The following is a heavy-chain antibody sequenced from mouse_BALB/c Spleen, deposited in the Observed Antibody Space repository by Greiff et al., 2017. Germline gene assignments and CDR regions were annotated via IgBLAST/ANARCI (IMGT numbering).Heavy chain of an antibody. CDR1: GFAFSSYD. D-gene: IGHD1-2*01. CDR2: ISSSGGST. J-gene: IGHJ2*01. V-gene: IGHV5-12-1*01. Sequence: EVQLVESGGGLVKPGGSLKLSCAASGFAFSSYDMSWVRQTPEQRLEWVAYISSSGGSTYYPDTVKGRFTISRDNAKNTLYLQMSSLKSEDTAMYYCARHNYGYDYWGQGTPLTVSS. CDR3: ARHNYGYDY.